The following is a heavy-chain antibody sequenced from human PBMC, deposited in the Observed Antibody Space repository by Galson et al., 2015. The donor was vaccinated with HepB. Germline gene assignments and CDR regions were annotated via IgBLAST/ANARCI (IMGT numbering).Heavy chain of an antibody. V-gene: IGHV1-2*06. CDR2: INPNSGGT. CDR1: GYTFTGYY. D-gene: IGHD3-16*01. CDR3: ARDDAGGHTFLFDY. Sequence: SVKVSCKASGYTFTGYYMHWVRQAPGQGLEWMGRINPNSGGTNYAQKFQGRVTMTRDTSISTAYMELSRLRSDDTAVYYCARDDAGGHTFLFDYWGQGTLVTVSS. J-gene: IGHJ4*02.